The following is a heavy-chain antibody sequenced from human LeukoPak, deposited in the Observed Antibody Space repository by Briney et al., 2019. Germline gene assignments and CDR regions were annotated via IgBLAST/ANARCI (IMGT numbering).Heavy chain of an antibody. CDR2: INHSGST. Sequence: SETLSLTCAVYGGSFSGYYWSWIRQPPGKGLEWIGEINHSGSTNYNPSLKSRVTIPVDTSKNQFSLKLSSVTAADTAVYYCAREGGYCSSTSCYYKFNWFDPWGQGTLVTVSS. CDR1: GGSFSGYY. V-gene: IGHV4-34*01. D-gene: IGHD2-2*01. CDR3: AREGGYCSSTSCYYKFNWFDP. J-gene: IGHJ5*02.